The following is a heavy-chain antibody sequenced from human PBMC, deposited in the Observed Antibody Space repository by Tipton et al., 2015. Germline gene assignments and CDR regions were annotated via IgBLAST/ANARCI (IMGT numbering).Heavy chain of an antibody. J-gene: IGHJ4*02. Sequence: TLSLTCAVSGGSITTNSYHWGWVRQPPGKGLEWIGEINHSGSTNYNPSLKSRVTISVDTSKNQFSLKLSSVTAADTAVYYCARDRAWGFDYWGQGTLVTVSS. V-gene: IGHV4-39*07. CDR1: GGSITTNSYH. CDR2: INHSGST. D-gene: IGHD7-27*01. CDR3: ARDRAWGFDY.